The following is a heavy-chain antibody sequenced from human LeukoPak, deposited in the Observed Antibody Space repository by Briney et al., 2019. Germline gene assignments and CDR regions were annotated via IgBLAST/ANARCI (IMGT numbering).Heavy chain of an antibody. J-gene: IGHJ3*02. CDR2: INQDGSEK. Sequence: GGSLRLSCAGTGFTFSSYWMTWARQAPGKGLEWVANINQDGSEKYFVASVKGRFTISRDNAKNSLYLQMNSLRAEDTAVYYCAITHSYSLGAFDIWGQGTMVTVSS. CDR3: AITHSYSLGAFDI. V-gene: IGHV3-7*01. D-gene: IGHD4-11*01. CDR1: GFTFSSYW.